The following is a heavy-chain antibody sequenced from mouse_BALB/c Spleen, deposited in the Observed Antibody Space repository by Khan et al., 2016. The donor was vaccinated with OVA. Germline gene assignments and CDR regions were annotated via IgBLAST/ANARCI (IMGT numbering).Heavy chain of an antibody. CDR2: IDPFSGAS. CDR1: GYSFTSYY. D-gene: IGHD2-2*01. Sequence: EVKLQESGPELMKPGASVKISCKASGYSFTSYYIHWMMQSHGRSLEWIGYIDPFSGASTYNQQFKGKATLTVHKSSSTAYIHLRNLTSEDSAVYYCTRHGYVAWFTYWGQGTLVTVSA. CDR3: TRHGYVAWFTY. V-gene: IGHV1-31*01. J-gene: IGHJ3*01.